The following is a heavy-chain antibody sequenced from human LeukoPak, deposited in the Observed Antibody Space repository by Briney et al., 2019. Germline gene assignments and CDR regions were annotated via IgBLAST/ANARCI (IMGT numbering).Heavy chain of an antibody. V-gene: IGHV1-69*05. CDR1: GGTFSSYA. CDR2: IIPIFGTA. D-gene: IGHD5-18*01. CDR3: ARERDTAMVLPFDY. J-gene: IGHJ4*02. Sequence: SVKVSCKASGGTFSSYAISWVRQAPGQGLEWMGRIIPIFGTANCAQKFQGRVTITTDESTSTAYMELSSLRSEDTAVYYCARERDTAMVLPFDYWGQGTLVTVSS.